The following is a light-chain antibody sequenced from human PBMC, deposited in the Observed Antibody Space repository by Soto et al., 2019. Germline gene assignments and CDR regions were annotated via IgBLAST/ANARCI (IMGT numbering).Light chain of an antibody. CDR1: SSDVGAYNY. V-gene: IGLV2-8*01. CDR3: CSYADNNDYV. J-gene: IGLJ1*01. Sequence: QSALTQPPSASGSLGQSVTLSCTGTSSDVGAYNYVSWYQQHPGKAPKLMIYEVTRRPSGVPDRFSGSKSGNTASLNVSGLQAEDEADYYCCSYADNNDYVFGTGTKLTVL. CDR2: EVT.